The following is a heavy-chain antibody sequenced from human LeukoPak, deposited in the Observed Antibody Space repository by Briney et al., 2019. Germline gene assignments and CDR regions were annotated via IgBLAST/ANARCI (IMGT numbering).Heavy chain of an antibody. CDR3: ARGWGTRVSYMDV. Sequence: GASVKVSCKASGYTFTRHYMHWVRQAPGQGLEWRGWINPNSGGTNYAQKVQGRVTMTRDTSISTAYMELSRLRSDDTAVYYCARGWGTRVSYMDVWGKGTTVTVSS. J-gene: IGHJ6*03. CDR1: GYTFTRHY. V-gene: IGHV1-2*02. CDR2: INPNSGGT. D-gene: IGHD3-16*01.